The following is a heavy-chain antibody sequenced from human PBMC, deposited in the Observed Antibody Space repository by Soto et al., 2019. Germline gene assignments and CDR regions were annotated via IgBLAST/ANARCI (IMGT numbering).Heavy chain of an antibody. V-gene: IGHV1-18*01. J-gene: IGHJ4*02. D-gene: IGHD3-22*01. CDR1: GYSFTSTG. CDR3: ARTYSSGYFDY. Sequence: QVQLVQSGAEVKKPGASVKVSCKASGYSFTSTGICWVRQAPGQGPEWMGWTSTFNGEAKYAQKLQGRVTMTTDTSTTTAYMELRSLTSDDTAVYYCARTYSSGYFDYWGQGTLVTVSS. CDR2: TSTFNGEA.